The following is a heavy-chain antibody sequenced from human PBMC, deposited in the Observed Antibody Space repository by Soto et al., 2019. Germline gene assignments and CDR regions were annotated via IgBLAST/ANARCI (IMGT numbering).Heavy chain of an antibody. CDR3: ARDRASWFGELAYYYYGMDV. D-gene: IGHD3-10*01. V-gene: IGHV1-2*04. Sequence: GASVKVSCKASGYTFTGYYMHWVRQAPGQGLEWMGWINPNSGGTNYAQKFQGWVTMTRDTSISTAYMELSRLRSDDTAVYYCARDRASWFGELAYYYYGMDVWGQGTTVTVSS. CDR2: INPNSGGT. J-gene: IGHJ6*02. CDR1: GYTFTGYY.